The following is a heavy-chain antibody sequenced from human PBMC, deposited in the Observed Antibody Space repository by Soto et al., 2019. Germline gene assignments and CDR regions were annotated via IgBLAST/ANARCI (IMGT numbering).Heavy chain of an antibody. J-gene: IGHJ6*02. CDR3: ARTNSRGYYYGSGSYNYGMDV. CDR1: GFTFSSYA. Sequence: GESLKISCAASGFTFSSYAMHWVRQAPGKGLEWVAVISYDGSNKYYADSVKGRFTISRDNSKNTLYLQMNSLRAEDTAVYYCARTNSRGYYYGSGSYNYGMDVWGQGTTVTVSS. CDR2: ISYDGSNK. V-gene: IGHV3-30*04. D-gene: IGHD3-10*01.